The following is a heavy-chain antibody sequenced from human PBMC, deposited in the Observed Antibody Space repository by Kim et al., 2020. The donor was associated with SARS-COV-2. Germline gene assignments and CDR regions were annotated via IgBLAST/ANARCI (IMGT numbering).Heavy chain of an antibody. CDR1: GYTFTSYA. D-gene: IGHD2-2*01. J-gene: IGHJ5*02. V-gene: IGHV1-3*01. Sequence: ASVKVSCKASGYTFTSYAMHWVCQAPGQRLEWMGWINAGNGNTKYSQKFQGRVTITRDTSASTAYMELSSLRSEDTAVYYCAREGLQDDIVVVPAAKGSNNWFDPWGQGTLVTVSS. CDR2: INAGNGNT. CDR3: AREGLQDDIVVVPAAKGSNNWFDP.